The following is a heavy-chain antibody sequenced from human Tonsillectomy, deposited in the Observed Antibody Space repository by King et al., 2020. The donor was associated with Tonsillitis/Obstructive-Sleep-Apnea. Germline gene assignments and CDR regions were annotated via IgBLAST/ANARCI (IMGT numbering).Heavy chain of an antibody. Sequence: VQLEESGGGLVQPGGSLRLSCAASGFTFSTYWMSWVRQTPGKGLEWVANMKQDGGEIYYVDSVKGRFTISRDNAKKSLYLQMNSLRVEDTAVYYCARDKVAGATKFDYWGQGTLVTVSS. CDR1: GFTFSTYW. J-gene: IGHJ4*02. D-gene: IGHD1-26*01. V-gene: IGHV3-7*01. CDR2: MKQDGGEI. CDR3: ARDKVAGATKFDY.